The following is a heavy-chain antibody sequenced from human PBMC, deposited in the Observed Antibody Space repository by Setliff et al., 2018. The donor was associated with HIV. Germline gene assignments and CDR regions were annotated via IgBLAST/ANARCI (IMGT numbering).Heavy chain of an antibody. CDR2: IYITEDT. CDR3: ARHAMRHYDVWSGSPSHWFDP. CDR1: GGSLNTGTYY. J-gene: IGHJ5*02. V-gene: IGHV4-61*09. Sequence: SETLSLTCTVSGGSLNTGTYYWSWIRQPAGKGLEWIGHIYITEDTDYNPSLKSRVTISVDTSKNQFSLKLSSLTAADTAVYYCARHAMRHYDVWSGSPSHWFDPWGQGTLVTVSS. D-gene: IGHD3-3*01.